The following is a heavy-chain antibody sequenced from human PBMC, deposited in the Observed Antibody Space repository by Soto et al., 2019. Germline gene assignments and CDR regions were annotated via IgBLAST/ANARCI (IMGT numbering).Heavy chain of an antibody. J-gene: IGHJ4*02. D-gene: IGHD2-15*01. CDR1: GFTFGDYA. CDR2: IRSKDYGGTT. V-gene: IGHV3-49*03. CDR3: GRVCSASLIVAVIADH. Sequence: GGSLRLSCTASGFTFGDYAMSWFRRAPGKGLEWVGFIRSKDYGGTTQYAASVKGRFTISRDDSKSIAYLQMDSLKTEDTAVYYCGRVCSASLIVAVIADHWGQGTQVTVSS.